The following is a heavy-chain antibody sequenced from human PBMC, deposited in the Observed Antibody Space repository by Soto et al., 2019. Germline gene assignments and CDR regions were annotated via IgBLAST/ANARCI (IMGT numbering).Heavy chain of an antibody. D-gene: IGHD1-1*01. CDR1: GGSISSYY. J-gene: IGHJ4*02. Sequence: SETLSLTCTVSGGSISSYYWSWIRQPPGKGLEWIGYIYYSGSTNYNPSLKSRVTISVDTSKNQFSLKLSSVTAADTAVYYCAGSSYNARSFDYWGQGSLVTVSS. CDR2: IYYSGST. V-gene: IGHV4-59*08. CDR3: AGSSYNARSFDY.